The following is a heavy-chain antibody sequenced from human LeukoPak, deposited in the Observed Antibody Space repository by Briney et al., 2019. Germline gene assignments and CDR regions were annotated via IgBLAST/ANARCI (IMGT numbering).Heavy chain of an antibody. CDR2: IYAGGST. J-gene: IGHJ6*03. CDR3: ARAQRGDYMDV. V-gene: IGHV3-53*01. CDR1: GFTVSSNY. D-gene: IGHD6-25*01. Sequence: GGSLRLSCAASGFTVSSNYMTWVRQAPGKVLEWVSVIYAGGSTYYADSVKGRFTISRDNSKNTLYLLMNNLRAEDTAVYYCARAQRGDYMDVWGKGTTVTISS.